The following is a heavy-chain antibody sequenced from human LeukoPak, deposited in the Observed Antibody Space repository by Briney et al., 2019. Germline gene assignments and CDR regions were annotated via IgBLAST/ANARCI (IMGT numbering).Heavy chain of an antibody. CDR2: ISAYNGNT. CDR1: GYTLTSYG. CDR3: ARDPSRRGYYDILTGYYPH. J-gene: IGHJ4*02. D-gene: IGHD3-9*01. V-gene: IGHV1-18*04. Sequence: VASVKVSCKPSGYTLTSYGISWVRQAPAQGLEWMGWISAYNGNTNYAQKLQGRVTMTTDTSTSTAYMELRSLRSDDTAVYYCARDPSRRGYYDILTGYYPHWGQGTLVTVSS.